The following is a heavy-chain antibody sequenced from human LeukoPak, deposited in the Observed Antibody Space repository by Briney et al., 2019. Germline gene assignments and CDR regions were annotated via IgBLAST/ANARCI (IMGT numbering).Heavy chain of an antibody. V-gene: IGHV3-66*02. CDR2: IYGGGST. CDR3: ARDFDGGPEGY. J-gene: IGHJ4*02. Sequence: GRSLRLSCEVSGFTVRTNYMSWVRQAPGKGLEWVSVIYGGGSTYDSDSVKGRFTISRDNSRNTVYLQMNSLRTEDTAVYYCARDFDGGPEGYWGQGTLVTVSS. D-gene: IGHD4-23*01. CDR1: GFTVRTNY.